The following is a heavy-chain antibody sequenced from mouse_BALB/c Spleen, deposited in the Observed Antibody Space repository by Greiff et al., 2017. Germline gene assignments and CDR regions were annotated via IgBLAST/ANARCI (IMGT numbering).Heavy chain of an antibody. Sequence: VKLMESGAELVRPGVSVKISCKGSGYTFTDYAMHWVKQSHAKSLEWIGVISTYYGDASYNQKFKGKATMTVDKSSSTAYMELARLTSEDSAIYYCARGDDYDAWFAYWGQGTLVTVSA. CDR1: GYTFTDYA. CDR2: ISTYYGDA. CDR3: ARGDDYDAWFAY. J-gene: IGHJ3*01. V-gene: IGHV1S137*01. D-gene: IGHD2-4*01.